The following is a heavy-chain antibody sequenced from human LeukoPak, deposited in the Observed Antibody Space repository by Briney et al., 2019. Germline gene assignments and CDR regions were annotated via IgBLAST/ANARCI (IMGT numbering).Heavy chain of an antibody. Sequence: PGGSLRLSCAASGFTFRSYAMQWVRQAPGKGPERVSYITYNSGTIFYADSVRGRFTISRDNSKNTLYLQMNSLRAEDTAVYYCANDPVGYSSSWLDAFDIWGQGTMVTVSS. CDR2: ITYNSGTI. J-gene: IGHJ3*02. V-gene: IGHV3-48*01. CDR1: GFTFRSYA. D-gene: IGHD6-13*01. CDR3: ANDPVGYSSSWLDAFDI.